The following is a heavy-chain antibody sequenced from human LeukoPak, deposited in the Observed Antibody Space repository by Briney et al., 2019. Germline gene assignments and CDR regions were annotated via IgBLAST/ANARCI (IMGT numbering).Heavy chain of an antibody. J-gene: IGHJ5*02. Sequence: ASVKVSCKVSGYTLTELSIHWVRQAPGKELEWMGGFNPEDGETIYAQKFQGRVTMTEDTSTDTAYMELSSLRSEDTAVYYCATRYNWNYGWFDPWGQGTLVTVSS. CDR1: GYTLTELS. V-gene: IGHV1-24*01. CDR2: FNPEDGET. D-gene: IGHD1-7*01. CDR3: ATRYNWNYGWFDP.